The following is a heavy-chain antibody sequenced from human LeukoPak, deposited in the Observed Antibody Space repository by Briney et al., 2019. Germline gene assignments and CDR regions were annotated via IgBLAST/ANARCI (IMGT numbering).Heavy chain of an antibody. CDR1: GFTFSSYA. CDR3: AKVIYYDSSGYYPDAFDI. J-gene: IGHJ3*02. Sequence: PGGSLRLSCAASGFTFSSYAMSWVRQAPGKGLEWVSAISGSGGSTYYADSVKGRFTISRDNPKNTLYLQMNSLRAEDTAVYYCAKVIYYDSSGYYPDAFDIWGQGTMVTVSS. V-gene: IGHV3-23*01. D-gene: IGHD3-22*01. CDR2: ISGSGGST.